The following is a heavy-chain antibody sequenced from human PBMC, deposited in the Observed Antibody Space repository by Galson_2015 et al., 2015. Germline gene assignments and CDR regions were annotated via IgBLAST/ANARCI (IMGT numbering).Heavy chain of an antibody. J-gene: IGHJ5*02. Sequence: SLRLSCAASGFTVSSNYMSWVRQAPGKGLEWVSVIYSGGSTYYADSVKGRFTISRDNSKNTLYLQMNSLRAEGTAVYYCARDFFHYGDYESSWGQGTLVTVSS. V-gene: IGHV3-53*01. CDR1: GFTVSSNY. CDR3: ARDFFHYGDYESS. D-gene: IGHD4-17*01. CDR2: IYSGGST.